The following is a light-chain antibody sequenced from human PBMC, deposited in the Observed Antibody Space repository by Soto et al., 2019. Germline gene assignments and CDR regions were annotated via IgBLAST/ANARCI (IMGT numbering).Light chain of an antibody. J-gene: IGKJ1*01. V-gene: IGKV1-5*03. CDR1: QTISSW. Sequence: DIHMSRSPSTQYGYVGDRVTITCRASQTISSWLAWYQQKPGKAPKLLIYKASTLKSGVPSRFSGSGSGTEFTLTISSLQPDDFATYYCQHYNSYSAAFGQGTKVDIK. CDR2: KAS. CDR3: QHYNSYSAA.